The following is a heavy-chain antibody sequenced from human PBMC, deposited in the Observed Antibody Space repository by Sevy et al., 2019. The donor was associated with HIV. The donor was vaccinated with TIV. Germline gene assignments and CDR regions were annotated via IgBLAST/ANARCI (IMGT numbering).Heavy chain of an antibody. CDR1: GGPIVSGGWH. V-gene: IGHV4-31*03. D-gene: IGHD3-10*01. J-gene: IGHJ4*02. CDR2: IYHSGIT. CDR3: ARGTYYNVRE. Sequence: SETLSLTCTVSGGPIVSGGWHWNWVRQQPGKGLEWLGYIYHSGITYYNPSLKSRLTLSVDTSKNQFSLKRTSASAADTAIYYCARGTYYNVREWGQGTLVTVSS.